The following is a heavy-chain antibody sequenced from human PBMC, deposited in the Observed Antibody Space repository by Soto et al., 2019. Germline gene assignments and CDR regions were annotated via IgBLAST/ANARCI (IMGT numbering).Heavy chain of an antibody. CDR1: GGSISSGDYY. Sequence: NPSETLSLTCTVSGGSISSGDYYWSWIRQPPGKGLEWIGYIYYSGSTYYNPSLKSRVTISVDTSKNQFSLKLSSVTAADTAVYYCARDEVRYDSSGYYPSAAFDIWGQGTMVTVSS. D-gene: IGHD3-22*01. CDR3: ARDEVRYDSSGYYPSAAFDI. V-gene: IGHV4-30-4*01. CDR2: IYYSGST. J-gene: IGHJ3*02.